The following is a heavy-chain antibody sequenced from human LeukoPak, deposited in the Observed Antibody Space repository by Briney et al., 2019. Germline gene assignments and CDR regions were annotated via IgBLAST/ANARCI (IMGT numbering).Heavy chain of an antibody. CDR3: AKDTSTISVSGTCFDY. V-gene: IGHV3-30*02. D-gene: IGHD6-19*01. CDR1: GFTFSTYG. J-gene: IGHJ4*02. Sequence: GGSLRLSCAASGFTFSTYGMHWVRQAPGKGLEWVTFIRYDGSNKHYADSVKGRFTISRDNSKNTLYLQMNSLRAEDTAVYYCAKDTSTISVSGTCFDYWGQGTLVTVSS. CDR2: IRYDGSNK.